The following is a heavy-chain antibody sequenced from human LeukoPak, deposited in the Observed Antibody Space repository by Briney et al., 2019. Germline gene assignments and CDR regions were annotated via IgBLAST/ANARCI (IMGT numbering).Heavy chain of an antibody. D-gene: IGHD6-25*01. J-gene: IGHJ4*02. CDR2: IYYSGST. Sequence: PSETLSLTCAAYGGSFSGYYWSWIRQPPGKGLEWIAYIYYSGSTSYNPSLKSRVTISVDTSKNQFSLKLSSVTAADTAVYYCARGPPYSSGLFYFDYWGQGTLVTVSS. CDR3: ARGPPYSSGLFYFDY. CDR1: GGSFSGYY. V-gene: IGHV4-59*01.